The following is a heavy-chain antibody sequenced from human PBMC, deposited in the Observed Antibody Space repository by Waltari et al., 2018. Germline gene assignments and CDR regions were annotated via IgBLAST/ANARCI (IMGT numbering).Heavy chain of an antibody. J-gene: IGHJ4*02. CDR1: GGSISSYY. CDR2: IYYSGST. Sequence: QVQLQESGPGLVKPSETLSLTCTVSGGSISSYYWSWIRQPPGKGLAWIGYIYYSGSTNYNPSLRSRVTISVDTSKNHVSLKLSSVTAADTAVYYCARPWDYYDSSGYAYWGQGTLVTVSS. V-gene: IGHV4-59*08. CDR3: ARPWDYYDSSGYAY. D-gene: IGHD3-22*01.